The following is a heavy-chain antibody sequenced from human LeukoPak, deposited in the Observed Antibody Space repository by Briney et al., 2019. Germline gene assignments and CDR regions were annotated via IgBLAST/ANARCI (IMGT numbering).Heavy chain of an antibody. D-gene: IGHD2-8*01. Sequence: GASVKVSCKASGYTLTDYYIHWVRQAPGQGLEWMGWITPSSGGTIYAQKFQGRVTMTRDMSTSTVYMELSSLRSEDTAVYYCARDDGGVLMMYAIRGAFDIWGQGTMVTVSS. CDR2: ITPSSGGT. V-gene: IGHV1-2*02. CDR3: ARDDGGVLMMYAIRGAFDI. J-gene: IGHJ3*02. CDR1: GYTLTDYY.